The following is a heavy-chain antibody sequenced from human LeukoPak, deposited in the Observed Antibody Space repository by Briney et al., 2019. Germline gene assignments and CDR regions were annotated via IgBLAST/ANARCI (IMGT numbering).Heavy chain of an antibody. CDR1: GGTFSSYA. CDR3: ARLYSSRIIIFDY. D-gene: IGHD6-13*01. J-gene: IGHJ4*02. V-gene: IGHV1-46*01. Sequence: GASVKVSCKASGGTFSSYAISWVRQAPGQGLEWMGIINPSGGSTSYAQKFQGRVTMTRDMSTSTVYMELSSLRSEDTAVYYCARLYSSRIIIFDYWGQGILVTVSS. CDR2: INPSGGST.